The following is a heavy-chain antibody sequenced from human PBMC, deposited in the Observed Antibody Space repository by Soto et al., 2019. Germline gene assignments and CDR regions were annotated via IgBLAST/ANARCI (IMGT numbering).Heavy chain of an antibody. CDR1: GYTFTTYT. J-gene: IGHJ4*01. V-gene: IGHV1-3*01. CDR3: ARGDWTFDY. CDR2: INAGNANT. D-gene: IGHD1-1*01. Sequence: ASVKVSCKASGYTFTTYTMHWVRQAPGQRLEWMGWINAGNANTKYSQKFQGRVTITRDTCASTAYMELSSLRSQDTAVYYCARGDWTFDYWGHGTLVTVSS.